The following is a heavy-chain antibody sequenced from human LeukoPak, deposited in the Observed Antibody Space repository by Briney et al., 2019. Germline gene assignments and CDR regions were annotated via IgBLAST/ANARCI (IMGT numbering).Heavy chain of an antibody. Sequence: ASVKVSCKVSGYTLTELSMHWARQAPGKGLEWMGGFDPEDGETIYAQKFQGRVTMTEDTSTDTAYMELSSLRSEDTAVYYCATGPPSAGPLHDAFDIWGQGTMVTVSS. CDR2: FDPEDGET. CDR3: ATGPPSAGPLHDAFDI. D-gene: IGHD6-13*01. J-gene: IGHJ3*02. CDR1: GYTLTELS. V-gene: IGHV1-24*01.